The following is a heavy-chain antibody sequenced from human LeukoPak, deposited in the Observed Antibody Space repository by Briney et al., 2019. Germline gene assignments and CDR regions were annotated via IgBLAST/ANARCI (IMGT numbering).Heavy chain of an antibody. D-gene: IGHD2-2*01. CDR2: IYYSGNT. J-gene: IGHJ2*01. CDR3: ASYAKDIVVLPAASIYWYFDL. Sequence: SQTLSLTCTVSGGSISSGDYYWSWIRQPPGKGLEWIGYIYYSGNTYYNPSLKSRVTISVDTSKNQFSLKLSSVTAADTAVYYCASYAKDIVVLPAASIYWYFDLWGRGTLVTVSS. CDR1: GGSISSGDYY. V-gene: IGHV4-30-4*01.